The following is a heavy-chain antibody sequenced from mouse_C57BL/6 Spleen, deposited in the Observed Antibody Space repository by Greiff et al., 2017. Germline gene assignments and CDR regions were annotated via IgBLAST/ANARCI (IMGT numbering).Heavy chain of an antibody. CDR2: IYPGNSDT. Sequence: EVKLMESGTVLARPGASVKMSCKTSGYTFTSYWMHWVKQRPGQGLEWIGAIYPGNSDTSYNQKFKGKAKLTAVTSASTAYMELSSLTNEVSAVYYCTRNTTVDPFAYWGQGTLVTVSA. J-gene: IGHJ3*01. V-gene: IGHV1-5*01. CDR1: GYTFTSYW. CDR3: TRNTTVDPFAY. D-gene: IGHD1-1*01.